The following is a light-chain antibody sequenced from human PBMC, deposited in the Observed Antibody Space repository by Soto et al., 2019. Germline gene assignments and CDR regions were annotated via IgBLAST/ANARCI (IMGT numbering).Light chain of an antibody. CDR1: QDISTF. CDR2: SAS. CDR3: QQAHTLVT. Sequence: DIQMTQSPSSVSASVGDRITITCRASQDISTFLAWYQQKAGKAPQLLIYSASTLQNGVPPRFSGSGSGTEFTLTSTNLQPEDFATYFCQQAHTLVTFGGGTKLEMK. V-gene: IGKV1-12*01. J-gene: IGKJ4*01.